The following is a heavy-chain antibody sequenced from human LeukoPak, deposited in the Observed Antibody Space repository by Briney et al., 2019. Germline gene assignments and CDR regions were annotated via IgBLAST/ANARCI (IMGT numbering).Heavy chain of an antibody. CDR3: ARGRYGGGS. J-gene: IGHJ5*02. D-gene: IGHD4-23*01. CDR1: GLSGLIFSTYE. Sequence: GGSLRLSCAASGLSGLIFSTYEMNWVRQTPGKGLEWFSYISSSGSSIYYADSVKGRFTISRDNAKNSLYLEMNSLRAEDTAVYSCARGRYGGGSWGQGTLVTVSS. V-gene: IGHV3-48*03. CDR2: ISSSGSSI.